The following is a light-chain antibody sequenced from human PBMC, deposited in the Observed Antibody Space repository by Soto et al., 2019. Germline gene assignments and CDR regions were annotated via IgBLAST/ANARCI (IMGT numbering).Light chain of an antibody. V-gene: IGKV2D-29*01. J-gene: IGKJ2*01. CDR3: MQSLQLPYT. Sequence: DIVVTQTPLSLSVTPGQPASISCKPGQSLVHTDGKTYLFWYLQKPGQPPQPLIYQVSNRFSGVPDRFSGSGSGKDFTLKISRVEAEDVGVYYCMQSLQLPYTFGQGTNLEIK. CDR2: QVS. CDR1: QSLVHTDGKTY.